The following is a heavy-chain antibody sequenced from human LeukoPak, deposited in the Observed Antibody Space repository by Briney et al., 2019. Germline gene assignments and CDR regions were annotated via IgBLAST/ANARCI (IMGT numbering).Heavy chain of an antibody. CDR1: GFTFGNYA. J-gene: IGHJ4*02. CDR2: IRSKAYGGTT. V-gene: IGHV3-49*03. CDR3: TRGGLAEREPFDY. Sequence: GGSLRLSCTASGFTFGNYAMSWFRQAPGKGLEWVGFIRSKAYGGTTEYAASVKGRFTISRDDSKSIAYLQMNSLKTEDTAVYYCTRGGLAEREPFDYWGQGTLVSVSP. D-gene: IGHD1-14*01.